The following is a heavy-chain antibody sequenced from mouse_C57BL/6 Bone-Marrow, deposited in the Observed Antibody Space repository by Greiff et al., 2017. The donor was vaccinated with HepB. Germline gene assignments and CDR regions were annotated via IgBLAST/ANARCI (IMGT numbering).Heavy chain of an antibody. V-gene: IGHV1-52*01. Sequence: QVQLQQPGADLVRPGSSVKLSCKASGYTFTSYWMHWVKQRPIQGLEWIGNIDPSDSETHYNQKFKDKATLTVDKSSSTAYMQLSSLTSEDSAVYYCARWGYSKGAWFAYWGQGTLVTVSA. J-gene: IGHJ3*01. CDR2: IDPSDSET. CDR3: ARWGYSKGAWFAY. CDR1: GYTFTSYW. D-gene: IGHD2-5*01.